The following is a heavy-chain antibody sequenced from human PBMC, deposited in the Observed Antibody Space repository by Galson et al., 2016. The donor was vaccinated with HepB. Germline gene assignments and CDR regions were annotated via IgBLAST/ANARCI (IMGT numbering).Heavy chain of an antibody. D-gene: IGHD5-18*01. CDR3: AREKTATIDY. CDR2: ISSASSTI. V-gene: IGHV3-48*02. CDR1: GFTFSSYS. J-gene: IGHJ4*02. Sequence: SLRLSCAASGFTFSSYSMSWVRRAPGKGLEWVSYISSASSTIYYADSVKGRFTISRDNAKNSLYLQMNSPEDEDTGVYYCAREKTATIDYWGQGTLVTVSS.